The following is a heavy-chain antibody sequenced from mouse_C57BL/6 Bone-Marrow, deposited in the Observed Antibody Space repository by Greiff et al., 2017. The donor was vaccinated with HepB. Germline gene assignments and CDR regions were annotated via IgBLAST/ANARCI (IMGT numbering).Heavy chain of an antibody. J-gene: IGHJ4*01. Sequence: EVKLVESGGGLVQPGGSLKLSCAASGFTFSDYGMAWVRQAPRKGPEWVAFISNLAYSIYYADTVTGRFTISRENAKNTLYLEMSSLRSEDTAMYYCAILGGSSPYYYAMGYWGQGTSVTVSS. V-gene: IGHV5-15*01. D-gene: IGHD1-1*01. CDR2: ISNLAYSI. CDR1: GFTFSDYG. CDR3: AILGGSSPYYYAMGY.